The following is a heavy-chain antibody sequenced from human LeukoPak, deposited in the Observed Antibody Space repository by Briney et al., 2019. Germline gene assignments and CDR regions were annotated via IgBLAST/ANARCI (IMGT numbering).Heavy chain of an antibody. CDR2: IYYSGST. J-gene: IGHJ3*02. Sequence: PSQTLSLTYNLSGGSISRSSYYWGWIRQPPGKGLEWVGSIYYSGSTYYNPSLKSRVTISVDTSKNQFALKLSSVTAADTAVYYCASGTSLTAFDIWGQGTMVSVSS. D-gene: IGHD1-1*01. CDR1: GGSISRSSYY. CDR3: ASGTSLTAFDI. V-gene: IGHV4-39*01.